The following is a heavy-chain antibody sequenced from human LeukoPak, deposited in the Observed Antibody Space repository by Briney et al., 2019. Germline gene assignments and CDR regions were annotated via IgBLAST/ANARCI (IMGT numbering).Heavy chain of an antibody. CDR2: IYYTGIT. CDR3: ARERDYYDISGDNSCSP. D-gene: IGHD3-22*01. CDR1: GGSISSSIYY. Sequence: SETLSLTCTISGGSISSSIYYWGWIRQSPGKGLEWIGSIYYTGITNYNPSLKSRVTISVDTSKNQFSLRLSSVTAADTSVYYCARERDYYDISGDNSCSPWGQGTLVTVSS. V-gene: IGHV4-39*02. J-gene: IGHJ5*02.